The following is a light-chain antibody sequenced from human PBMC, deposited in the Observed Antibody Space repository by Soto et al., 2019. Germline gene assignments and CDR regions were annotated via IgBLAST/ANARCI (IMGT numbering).Light chain of an antibody. CDR3: QLLNSYPP. CDR1: QTISRW. CDR2: TAS. Sequence: DIPMTQSSSTLSASVGDTVTFTCRASQTISRWLAWYQQKPGKAPRLLVYTASTLESGVPSRFSASGSGTEFTLTISRLQPEDFATYYRQLLNSYPPCGTGPEVDIK. V-gene: IGKV1-5*01. J-gene: IGKJ3*01.